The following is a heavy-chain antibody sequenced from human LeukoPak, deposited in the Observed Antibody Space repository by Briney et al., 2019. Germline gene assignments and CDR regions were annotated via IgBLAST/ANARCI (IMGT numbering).Heavy chain of an antibody. CDR3: AKGSGSSCYSPCDY. CDR2: ISYDGHNE. CDR1: GFTFSGYG. Sequence: PGRSLRLSCAASGFTFSGYGMHWVRQAPGKGLEWVAVISYDGHNEYYADSVKGRFTISRDNSKNTVYVQMNSLRAEDTAVYYCAKGSGSSCYSPCDYWGQGILVTVSS. V-gene: IGHV3-30*18. D-gene: IGHD2-15*01. J-gene: IGHJ4*02.